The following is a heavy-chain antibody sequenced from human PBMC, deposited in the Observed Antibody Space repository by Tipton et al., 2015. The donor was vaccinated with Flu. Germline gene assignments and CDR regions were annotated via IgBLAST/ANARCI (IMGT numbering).Heavy chain of an antibody. V-gene: IGHV4-4*09. CDR1: GGFVSSYY. CDR2: IYNNQYT. Sequence: TLSLTCTVSGGFVSSYYWNWIRQPPGKGLEWIGYIYNNQYTKYNPSLKSRVTVSVDPSMSQFSLRLTSVTAADTAVYYCARSDYSNYVSDPKNWFDPWGQGTLVTVSS. J-gene: IGHJ5*02. CDR3: ARSDYSNYVSDPKNWFDP. D-gene: IGHD4-11*01.